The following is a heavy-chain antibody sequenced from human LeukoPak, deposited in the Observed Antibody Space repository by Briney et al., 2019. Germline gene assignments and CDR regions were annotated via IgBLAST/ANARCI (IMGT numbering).Heavy chain of an antibody. V-gene: IGHV3-23*01. CDR3: AREPGYYDSSADI. D-gene: IGHD3-22*01. J-gene: IGHJ3*02. CDR1: GFTFSSYA. CDR2: ISGSGGST. Sequence: TGGSLRLSCAASGFTFSSYAMSWVRQAPGKGLEWVSAISGSGGSTYYADSVKGRFTISRDNAKNSLYLQMNSLRAEDTAVYYCAREPGYYDSSADIWGQGTMVTVSS.